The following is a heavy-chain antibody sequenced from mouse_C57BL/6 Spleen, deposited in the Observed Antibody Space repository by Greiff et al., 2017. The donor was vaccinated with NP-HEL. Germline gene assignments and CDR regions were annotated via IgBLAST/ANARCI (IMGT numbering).Heavy chain of an antibody. CDR2: IDPETGGT. CDR1: GYTFTDYE. D-gene: IGHD2-14*01. CDR3: TRGRNRLPFAY. J-gene: IGHJ3*01. Sequence: QVQLQQSGAELVRPGASVTLSCKASGYTFTDYEMHWVKQTPVHGLEWIGAIDPETGGTAYNQKFKGKAILTADKSSSTAYMELRSLTSEDSAVYYCTRGRNRLPFAYWGQGTLVTVSA. V-gene: IGHV1-15*01.